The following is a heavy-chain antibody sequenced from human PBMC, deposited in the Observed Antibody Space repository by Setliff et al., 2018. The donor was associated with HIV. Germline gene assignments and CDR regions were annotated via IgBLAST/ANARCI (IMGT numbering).Heavy chain of an antibody. CDR2: ISAYNGDT. CDR3: ARRGHEVYGYYYYYYYMDV. CDR1: GYTFTSYG. J-gene: IGHJ6*03. V-gene: IGHV1-18*01. D-gene: IGHD2-8*01. Sequence: GASVKVSCKASGYTFTSYGISWVRQAPGQGLEWMGWISAYNGDTNYAQKLQGRVTMTTDKSTSTAYMELRSLRSDDTAVYYCARRGHEVYGYYYYYYYMDVWGKGTTVTVSS.